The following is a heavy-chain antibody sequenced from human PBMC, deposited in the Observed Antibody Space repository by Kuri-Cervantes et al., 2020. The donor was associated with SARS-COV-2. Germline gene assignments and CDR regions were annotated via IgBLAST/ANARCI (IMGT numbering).Heavy chain of an antibody. V-gene: IGHV1-69*13. D-gene: IGHD3-22*01. CDR1: GGTFSSYA. Sequence: VTESCKGTGGTFSSYAISWVGQAPVQWLEWLEGNIPIFGTANYAQKFQGRVTITADESTSTAYMELSSLRSEYTAVYYCARGESPTTYYYDSNYYFDYWGQGTLVTVSS. CDR3: ARGESPTTYYYDSNYYFDY. J-gene: IGHJ4*02. CDR2: NIPIFGTA.